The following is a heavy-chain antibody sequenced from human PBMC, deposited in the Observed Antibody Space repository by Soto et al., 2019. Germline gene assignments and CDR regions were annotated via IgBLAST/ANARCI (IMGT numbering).Heavy chain of an antibody. CDR2: ISYDGSNK. CDR3: ARDPYYDSSGYHPYYFDY. Sequence: PGGSLRLSCAASGFTFSSYAMHWVRQAPGKGLEWVAVISYDGSNKYYADSVKGRFTISRDNSKNTLYLQMNSLRAEDTAVYYCARDPYYDSSGYHPYYFDYCGQGTLVTVSS. J-gene: IGHJ4*02. D-gene: IGHD3-22*01. CDR1: GFTFSSYA. V-gene: IGHV3-30-3*01.